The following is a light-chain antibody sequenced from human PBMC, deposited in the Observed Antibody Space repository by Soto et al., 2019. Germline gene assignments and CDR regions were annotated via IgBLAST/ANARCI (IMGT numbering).Light chain of an antibody. J-gene: IGLJ2*01. CDR3: SSYGGNNNLV. V-gene: IGLV2-8*01. CDR1: SSDVGGYNY. Sequence: QSVLTQPPSASGSPGQSVTISCTGTSSDVGGYNYVSWYQQHPGKAPKVMIYEVSKRPSGVPDRFSGSKSGNTAPLTVSGLQAEDEADYYCSSYGGNNNLVFGGGTKLTVL. CDR2: EVS.